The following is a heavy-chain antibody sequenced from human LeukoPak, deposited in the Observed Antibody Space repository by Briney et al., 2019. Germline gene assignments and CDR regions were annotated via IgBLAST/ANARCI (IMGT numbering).Heavy chain of an antibody. CDR2: IWYDGSNK. CDR3: ARDPGGVVYFDY. V-gene: IGHV3-33*01. J-gene: IGHJ4*02. CDR1: GFTFSNYG. Sequence: GGSLRLSCEASGFTFSNYGMHWVRQAPGKGLEWVAVIWYDGSNKYYADSVKGRFTISRDNSKNTLYLQMNTLRAEDTAVYYCARDPGGVVYFDYWGQGTLVTVSS. D-gene: IGHD2-8*01.